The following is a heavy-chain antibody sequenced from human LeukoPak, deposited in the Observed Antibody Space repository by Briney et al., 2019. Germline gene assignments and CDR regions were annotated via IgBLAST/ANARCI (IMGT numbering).Heavy chain of an antibody. Sequence: SETLSLTCTVFGGSISSYYWSWIRQPAGKGLEWIGRIYTSGTTHYNPSLKSRVTMSVDTSKNQFSLKLSSVTAADTAVYYCAKSNGYGLVDIWGQGTMVTVSS. CDR3: AKSNGYGLVDI. V-gene: IGHV4-4*07. CDR1: GGSISSYY. CDR2: IYTSGTT. D-gene: IGHD3-10*01. J-gene: IGHJ3*02.